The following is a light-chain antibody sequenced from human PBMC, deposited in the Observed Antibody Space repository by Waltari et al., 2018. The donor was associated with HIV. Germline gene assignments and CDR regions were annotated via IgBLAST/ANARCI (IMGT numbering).Light chain of an antibody. J-gene: IGLJ1*01. CDR3: CSYAGSYTYV. V-gene: IGLV2-11*01. CDR2: DVS. CDR1: SSDVGGYNY. Sequence: QSAPTQPRSVSGSPGPSVTISCTGTSSDVGGYNYVSWYQQHPGKAPKLMIYDVSKRPSGVPDRFSGSKSGNTASLTISGLQAEDEADYYCCSYAGSYTYVFGTGTKVTVL.